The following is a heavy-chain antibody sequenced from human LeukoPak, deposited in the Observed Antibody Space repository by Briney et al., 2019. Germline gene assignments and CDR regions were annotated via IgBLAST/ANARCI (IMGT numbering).Heavy chain of an antibody. CDR2: INHTGST. Sequence: PSETLSLTCAVYGGSFSAYYWSWIRQPPGKGLEWIGEINHTGSTSYNPSLKSRVTISVDTSKNQFSLKLNSVTAADTAVYYCARDTYNWNVDTFGPWGQGTLVTVSS. J-gene: IGHJ5*02. D-gene: IGHD1-20*01. CDR3: ARDTYNWNVDTFGP. V-gene: IGHV4-34*01. CDR1: GGSFSAYY.